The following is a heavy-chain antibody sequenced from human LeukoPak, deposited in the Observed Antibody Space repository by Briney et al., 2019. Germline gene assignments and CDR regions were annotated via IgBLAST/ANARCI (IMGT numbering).Heavy chain of an antibody. CDR2: ISGSGGST. V-gene: IGHV3-23*01. Sequence: SGGSLRLSRAASGFTFSSYAMSWVRQAPGKGLEWVSAISGSGGSTYYADSVKGRFTISRDNSKNTLYLQMNSLRAEDTAVYYCAKDTAYYYGSGSFYFDYWGQGTLVTVSS. J-gene: IGHJ4*02. D-gene: IGHD3-10*01. CDR1: GFTFSSYA. CDR3: AKDTAYYYGSGSFYFDY.